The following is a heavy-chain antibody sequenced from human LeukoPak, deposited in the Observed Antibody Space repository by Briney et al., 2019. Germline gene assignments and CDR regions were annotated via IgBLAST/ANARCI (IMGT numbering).Heavy chain of an antibody. CDR2: ISAYNGNT. Sequence: ASVKVSCKASGYTFTSYGISWVRQAPGQGLEWMGWISAYNGNTNYAQKLHGRVTMTTDTSTSTAYMELRSLRSDDTAVYYCAREPAFTIGNWFDPWGQGTLVTVSS. J-gene: IGHJ5*02. V-gene: IGHV1-18*01. CDR3: AREPAFTIGNWFDP. CDR1: GYTFTSYG.